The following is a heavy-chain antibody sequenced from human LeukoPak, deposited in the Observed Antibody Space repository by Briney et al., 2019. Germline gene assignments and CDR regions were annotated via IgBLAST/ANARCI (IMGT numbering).Heavy chain of an antibody. CDR1: GFTFSSYS. D-gene: IGHD5-18*01. Sequence: GGSLRLSCAASGFTFSSYSMNWVRQAPGKGLEWVSSISSSSSYIYYADSVKGRFTISRDNAKNSLYLQMNSLRAEDTAVYYCARFAAMLPYFDYWGQGTLVAVSS. V-gene: IGHV3-21*01. CDR2: ISSSSSYI. J-gene: IGHJ4*02. CDR3: ARFAAMLPYFDY.